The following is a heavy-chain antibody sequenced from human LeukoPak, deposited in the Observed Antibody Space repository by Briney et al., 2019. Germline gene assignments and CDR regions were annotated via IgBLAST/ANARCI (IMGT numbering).Heavy chain of an antibody. CDR2: ISAYNGNT. CDR1: GYTFTSYG. CDR3: ARGGAPDDYSNPGYYYYGMDV. Sequence: ASVKVSCKASGYTFTSYGISWVRQAPGQGLEWMGWISAYNGNTNYAQKLQGRVTMTTDTSTSTAYMELRSLRPDDTAVYYCARGGAPDDYSNPGYYYYGMDVWGQGTTVTVSS. V-gene: IGHV1-18*01. J-gene: IGHJ6*02. D-gene: IGHD4-11*01.